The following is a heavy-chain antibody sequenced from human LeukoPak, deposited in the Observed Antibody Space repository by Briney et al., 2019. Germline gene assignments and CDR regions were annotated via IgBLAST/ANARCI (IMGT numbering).Heavy chain of an antibody. D-gene: IGHD2-2*01. CDR2: IIPILGIA. CDR3: ARQGAYCSSTSCYPLHAFDI. V-gene: IGHV1-69*04. J-gene: IGHJ3*02. CDR1: GGTFSSYA. Sequence: ASVKVSCKASGGTFSSYAISWVRQAPGQGLEWMGRIIPILGIANYAQKLQGRVTMTTDTSTSTAYMELRSLRSDDTAVYYCARQGAYCSSTSCYPLHAFDIWGQGTMVTVSS.